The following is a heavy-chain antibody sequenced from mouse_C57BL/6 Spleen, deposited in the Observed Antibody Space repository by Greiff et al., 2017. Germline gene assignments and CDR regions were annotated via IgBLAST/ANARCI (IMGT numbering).Heavy chain of an antibody. CDR3: AKNGGTPYYAMDY. Sequence: QVQLKESGPGLVQPSQSLSITCTVSGFSLTSYGVHWVRQSPGKGLEWLGVIWRGGSTDYNAAFMSRLSITKDNSKSQVFFKMNSLQADDTAIYYCAKNGGTPYYAMDYWGQGTSVTVSS. CDR1: GFSLTSYG. CDR2: IWRGGST. J-gene: IGHJ4*01. V-gene: IGHV2-5*01. D-gene: IGHD1-1*01.